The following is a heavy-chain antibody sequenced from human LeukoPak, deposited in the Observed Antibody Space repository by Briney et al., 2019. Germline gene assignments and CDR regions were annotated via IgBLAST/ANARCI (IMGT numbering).Heavy chain of an antibody. D-gene: IGHD1-7*01. CDR1: GFIFTTYG. CDR2: IWSDGSHK. CDR3: TRGQTTYYDY. J-gene: IGHJ4*02. Sequence: GTSLRLSCAASGFIFTTYGFHWVRQAPGKGLEWVAVIWSDGSHKFCTDSVKGRFTISRDNSENTLYLQMSSLRVEDTAVYYCTRGQTTYYDYWGQGTLVTVSS. V-gene: IGHV3-33*08.